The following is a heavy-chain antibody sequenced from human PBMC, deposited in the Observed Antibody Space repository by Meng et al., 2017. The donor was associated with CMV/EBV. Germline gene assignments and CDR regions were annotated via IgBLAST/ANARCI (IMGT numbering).Heavy chain of an antibody. CDR2: IWYDGSNK. CDR3: AKDTIFGVDLNYYGMDV. D-gene: IGHD3-3*01. Sequence: GGSLRLSCAASGFTFSSYGMHWVRQAPGKGLEWVAVIWYDGSNKYYADSVKGRFTTSRDNSKNTLYLQMNSLRAEDTAVYYCAKDTIFGVDLNYYGMDVWGQGTTVTVSS. CDR1: GFTFSSYG. V-gene: IGHV3-30*02. J-gene: IGHJ6*02.